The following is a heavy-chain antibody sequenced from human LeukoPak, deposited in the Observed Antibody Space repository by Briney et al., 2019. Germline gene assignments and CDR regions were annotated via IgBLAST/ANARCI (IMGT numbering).Heavy chain of an antibody. CDR1: GGSISSSSYY. D-gene: IGHD6-19*01. CDR3: AREPGIAVADAFDI. CDR2: IYYSGST. Sequence: SETLSLTCTVSGGSISSSSYYWGWIRQPPGKGLEWIGSIYYSGSTYYNPSLKSRVTISVDTSKNQFSLKLSSVTAADTAVYYCAREPGIAVADAFDIWGQGTMVTVSS. J-gene: IGHJ3*02. V-gene: IGHV4-39*07.